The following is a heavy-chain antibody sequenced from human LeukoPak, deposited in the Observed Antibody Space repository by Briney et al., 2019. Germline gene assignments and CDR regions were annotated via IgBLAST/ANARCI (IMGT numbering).Heavy chain of an antibody. V-gene: IGHV3-7*03. Sequence: GGSLRLSCAASGFTFSSSAMSWVRQVPGKGLAWVANIKQDGSEKYFVDSVKGRFTISRDNAKNSLYLQMSSLRAEDTAVYYCARGGSRHPSPEDYWGRGTLVTVSS. J-gene: IGHJ4*02. CDR2: IKQDGSEK. CDR1: GFTFSSSA. CDR3: ARGGSRHPSPEDY. D-gene: IGHD3-10*01.